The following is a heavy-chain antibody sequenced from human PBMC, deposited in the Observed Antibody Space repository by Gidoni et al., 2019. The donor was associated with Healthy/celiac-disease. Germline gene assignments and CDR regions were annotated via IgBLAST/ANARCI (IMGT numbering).Heavy chain of an antibody. CDR1: GFTFSNYG. D-gene: IGHD6-6*01. CDR3: AKGAARPRGKEFDY. CDR2: ISYDGSNK. J-gene: IGHJ4*02. V-gene: IGHV3-30*18. Sequence: QVQLVESGGGVVQPGRSMRLSCAASGFTFSNYGMHWVRQAPGKGLEWVAVISYDGSNKYYADSVKGRFTISRDNSKNTLYLQMNSLRAEDTAVYYCAKGAARPRGKEFDYWGQGTLVTVSS.